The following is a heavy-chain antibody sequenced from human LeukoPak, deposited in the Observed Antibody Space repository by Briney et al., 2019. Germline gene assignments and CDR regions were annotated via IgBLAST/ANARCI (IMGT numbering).Heavy chain of an antibody. Sequence: PSETLSLTCAVYGGSFSGYYWSWIRQPPGKGLEWIGEINHSGSINYNPSLKSRVTISVDTSKNQFSLKLSSVTAADTAVYYCARFPFLRLAAGARDAFDIWGQGTMVTVSS. CDR2: INHSGSI. V-gene: IGHV4-34*01. D-gene: IGHD6-13*01. CDR1: GGSFSGYY. CDR3: ARFPFLRLAAGARDAFDI. J-gene: IGHJ3*02.